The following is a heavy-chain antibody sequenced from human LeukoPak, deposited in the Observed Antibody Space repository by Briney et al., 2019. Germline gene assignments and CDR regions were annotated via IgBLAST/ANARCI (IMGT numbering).Heavy chain of an antibody. V-gene: IGHV1-2*04. J-gene: IGHJ4*02. CDR2: INPNSGGT. CDR1: GYTFTSYG. D-gene: IGHD6-19*01. CDR3: SAVAGTGY. Sequence: ASVKVSCKASGYTFTSYGISWVRQAPGQGLEWMGWINPNSGGTNYAQKFQGWVTMTRDTSISTAYMELSRLRSDDTAVYYCSAVAGTGYWGQGTLVTVSS.